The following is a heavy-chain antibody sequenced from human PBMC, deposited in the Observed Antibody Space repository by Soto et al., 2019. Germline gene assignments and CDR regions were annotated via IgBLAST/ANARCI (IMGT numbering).Heavy chain of an antibody. J-gene: IGHJ4*02. CDR2: IIPIFGTA. CDR3: ARERDDILTGFDY. Sequence: ASVKVSCKASGGTFSSYAISWVRQAPGQGLEWMGGIIPIFGTANYAQKFQGRVTITADESTSTAYMELSSLRSEDTAVYYCARERDDILTGFDYWGQGTLVTVSS. CDR1: GGTFSSYA. D-gene: IGHD3-9*01. V-gene: IGHV1-69*13.